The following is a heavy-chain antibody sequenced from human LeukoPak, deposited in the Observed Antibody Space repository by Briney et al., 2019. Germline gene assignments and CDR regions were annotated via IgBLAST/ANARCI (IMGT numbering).Heavy chain of an antibody. J-gene: IGHJ5*02. CDR2: IYYSGST. CDR1: GGSISSSSYY. CDR3: ARQGAMETKYYYGSGSHTRLNWFDP. D-gene: IGHD3-10*01. Sequence: SETLSLTCTVSGGSISSSSYYWGWIRQPPRKGLEWIGSIYYSGSTYYNPSLKSRVTISVDTSKNQFSLKLSSVTAADTAVYYCARQGAMETKYYYGSGSHTRLNWFDPWGQGTLVTVSS. V-gene: IGHV4-39*01.